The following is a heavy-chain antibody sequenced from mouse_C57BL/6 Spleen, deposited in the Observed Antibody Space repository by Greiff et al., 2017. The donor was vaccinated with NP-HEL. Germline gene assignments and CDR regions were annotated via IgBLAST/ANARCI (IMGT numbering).Heavy chain of an antibody. CDR2: ISGGGGNT. CDR3: ARRVYAMDY. CDR1: GFTFSSYT. V-gene: IGHV5-9*01. Sequence: EVKLMESGGGLVKPGGSLKLSCAASGFTFSSYTMSWVRQTPEKRLEWVATISGGGGNTYYPDSVKGRFTISRDNAKNTLYLQMSSLRSEDTALYYCARRVYAMDYWGQGTSVTVSS. J-gene: IGHJ4*01.